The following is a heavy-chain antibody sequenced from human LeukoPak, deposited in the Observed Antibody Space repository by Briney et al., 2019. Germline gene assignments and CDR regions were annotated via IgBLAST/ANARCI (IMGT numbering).Heavy chain of an antibody. V-gene: IGHV4-39*07. CDR2: IYYSGST. D-gene: IGHD3-9*01. CDR3: ARARNYDILTGYLNRYWFDP. J-gene: IGHJ5*02. Sequence: KPSETLSLTCTVSGGSISSSSYYWGWVRQPPGKGLEWIGSIYYSGSTYYNPSLKSRVTISVDTSKNQFSLKLSSVTAADTAVYYCARARNYDILTGYLNRYWFDPWGQGTLVTVSS. CDR1: GGSISSSSYY.